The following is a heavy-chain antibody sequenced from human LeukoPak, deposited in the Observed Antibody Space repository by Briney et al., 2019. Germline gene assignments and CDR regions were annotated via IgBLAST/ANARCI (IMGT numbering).Heavy chain of an antibody. CDR2: IYYSGST. CDR3: ARGRSKYYYGSGSYQIANWFDP. CDR1: GGSISSGGYY. J-gene: IGHJ5*02. D-gene: IGHD3-10*01. V-gene: IGHV4-31*03. Sequence: SETLSLTCTVSGGSISSGGYYWSWIRQHPGKGLEWIGYIYYSGSTYYNPSLKSRVTISVDTSKNQFSLKLSSVTAADTAVYYCARGRSKYYYGSGSYQIANWFDPWGQGTLVTVSS.